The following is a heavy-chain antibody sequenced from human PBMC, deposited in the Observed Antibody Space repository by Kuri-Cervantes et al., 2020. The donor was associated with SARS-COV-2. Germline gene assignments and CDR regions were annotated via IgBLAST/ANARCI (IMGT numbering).Heavy chain of an antibody. J-gene: IGHJ4*02. CDR3: TRTDHQLPHLIY. V-gene: IGHV3-21*01. Sequence: GGSLRLSCAASGFTFSSYSMNWVRQAPGKGLEWVTSITNSSSYIYYAVSVKGDFTISRDNAKNSLYMQMNSLRAEDTAVYYCTRTDHQLPHLIYWGQGTMVTVSS. D-gene: IGHD2-2*01. CDR1: GFTFSSYS. CDR2: ITNSSSYI.